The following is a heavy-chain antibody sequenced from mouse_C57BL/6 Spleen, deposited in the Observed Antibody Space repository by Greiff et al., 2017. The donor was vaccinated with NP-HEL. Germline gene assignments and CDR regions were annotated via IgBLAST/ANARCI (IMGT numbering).Heavy chain of an antibody. CDR2: IYPGDGDT. CDR1: GYAFSSSW. D-gene: IGHD1-1*01. V-gene: IGHV1-82*01. Sequence: VQVVESGPELVKPGASVKISCKASGYAFSSSWMNWVKQRPGKGLEWIGRIYPGDGDTNYNGKFKGKATLTADKSSSTAYMQLSSLTSDYSPVYFCARGVYYYGSTSFAYGGKGTL. J-gene: IGHJ3*01. CDR3: ARGVYYYGSTSFAY.